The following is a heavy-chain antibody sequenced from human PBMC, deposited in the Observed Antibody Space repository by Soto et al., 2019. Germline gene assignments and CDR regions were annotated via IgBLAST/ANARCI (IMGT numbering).Heavy chain of an antibody. CDR1: GFTFSSYG. CDR2: IWYDGSNK. V-gene: IGHV3-33*01. J-gene: IGHJ4*02. D-gene: IGHD3-22*01. Sequence: QVQLVESGGGVVQPGRSLRLSCAASGFTFSSYGMHWVRQAPGKGLEWVAVIWYDGSNKYYADSVKGRFTISRDNSKNTLYLQMNSLRAEDTAVYYCARSSSTYYYDSSDNPGYWGQGTLVTVSS. CDR3: ARSSSTYYYDSSDNPGY.